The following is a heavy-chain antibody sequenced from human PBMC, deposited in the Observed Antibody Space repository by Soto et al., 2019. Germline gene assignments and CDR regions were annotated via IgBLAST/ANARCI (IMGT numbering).Heavy chain of an antibody. Sequence: GGSLRLSCAASGFIFENFGMSWVRQAPGKGLEWVGRIKTKGDGGTADYAAPVKGRFTISRDDSKNTMYLEMNSLKTEDTAIYYCTSTLGYWGQGTLVTV. CDR2: IKTKGDGGTA. D-gene: IGHD7-27*01. J-gene: IGHJ4*02. V-gene: IGHV3-15*01. CDR3: TSTLGY. CDR1: GFIFENFG.